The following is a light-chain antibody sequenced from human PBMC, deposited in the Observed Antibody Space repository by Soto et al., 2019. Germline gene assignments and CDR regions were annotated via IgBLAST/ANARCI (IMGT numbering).Light chain of an antibody. Sequence: DIQLTQSPSFLSASVGDRVTITCRASQGISSYLAWYQQKPGKAPKLLISAASTLQSGVPSRFSGSRSGTEFTLTISSLQPEDFATYYCQQHNSYPLTFGGGTKVEIK. CDR1: QGISSY. CDR3: QQHNSYPLT. V-gene: IGKV1-9*01. J-gene: IGKJ4*01. CDR2: AAS.